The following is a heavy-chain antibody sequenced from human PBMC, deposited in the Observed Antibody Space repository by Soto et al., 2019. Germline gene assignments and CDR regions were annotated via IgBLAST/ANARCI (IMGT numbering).Heavy chain of an antibody. Sequence: PGGSLRLSCAASGFSFSNYAMTWVRQAPGKGLEWVATISGNGVDTYYADSVKGRFTISRDNSKNTLYLQMNSMRAEDTAEYYCACDDRSVRYSDSWGQGTLVTVSS. D-gene: IGHD3-10*01. J-gene: IGHJ4*02. CDR2: ISGNGVDT. CDR3: ACDDRSVRYSDS. CDR1: GFSFSNYA. V-gene: IGHV3-23*01.